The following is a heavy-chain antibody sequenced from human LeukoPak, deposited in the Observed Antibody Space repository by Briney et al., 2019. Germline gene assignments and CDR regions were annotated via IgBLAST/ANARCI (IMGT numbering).Heavy chain of an antibody. Sequence: ASVKASCKASGYTFTGYYMHWVRQAPGQGLEWMGWVNPNSGGTNYAQKFQGRVTMTRDTSISTAYMELSRLRSDDTAAYYCARGRNIEMTTMSGGSDYWGQGTLVTVSS. V-gene: IGHV1-2*02. CDR1: GYTFTGYY. CDR2: VNPNSGGT. D-gene: IGHD5-24*01. CDR3: ARGRNIEMTTMSGGSDY. J-gene: IGHJ4*02.